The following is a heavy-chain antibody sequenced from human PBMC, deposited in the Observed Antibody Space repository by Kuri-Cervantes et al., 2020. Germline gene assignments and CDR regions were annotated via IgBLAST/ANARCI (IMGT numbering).Heavy chain of an antibody. CDR1: GFTFSSYG. V-gene: IGHV3-30*03. J-gene: IGHJ6*02. D-gene: IGHD5-18*01. Sequence: GGSLRLSCAASGFTFSSYGMHWVRQAPGKGLEWVAVISYDGSNKYYADSVKGRFTISRDNSKNTLYLQMNSLRAEDTAVYYCVSDTDDMDVWGQGTTVTVSS. CDR3: VSDTDDMDV. CDR2: ISYDGSNK.